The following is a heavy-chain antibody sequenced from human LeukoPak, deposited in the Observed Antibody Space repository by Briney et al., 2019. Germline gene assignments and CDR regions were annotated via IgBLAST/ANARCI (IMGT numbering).Heavy chain of an antibody. CDR1: GGSISSGDYY. V-gene: IGHV4-30-4*08. CDR3: ARETAVYYYYMDV. Sequence: SETLSLTCTVSGGSISSGDYYWSWIRQPPGKGLEWIGYIYYSGSTYYNPSLKSRVTISVDTSKNQFSLKLSSVTAADTAVYYCARETAVYYYYMDVWGKGTTVTVSS. J-gene: IGHJ6*03. CDR2: IYYSGST.